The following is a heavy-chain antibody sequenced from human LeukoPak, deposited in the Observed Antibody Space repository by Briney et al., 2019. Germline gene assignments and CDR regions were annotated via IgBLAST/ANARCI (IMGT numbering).Heavy chain of an antibody. CDR3: ARAQAAGRVDS. CDR1: GASISSYY. D-gene: IGHD6-13*01. V-gene: IGHV4-59*01. J-gene: IGHJ4*02. Sequence: SETLSLTCTVSGASISSYYWTWIRQPPGKGLEWIGYINYSGSTTYNPSLRSRVTIAVDTSRNQVSLKLSSVTAADTAVYYCARAQAAGRVDSWGRGTLVTVSS. CDR2: INYSGST.